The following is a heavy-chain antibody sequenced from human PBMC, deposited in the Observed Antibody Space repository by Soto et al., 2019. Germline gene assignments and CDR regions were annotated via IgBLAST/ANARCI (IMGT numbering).Heavy chain of an antibody. CDR1: GFTFSSYA. Sequence: GESLKISCAASGFTFSSYAMSWVRQAPGKGLEWVSAISGSGGSTYYADSVKGRFTISRDNSKNTLYLQMNSLRAEDTAVYYCAKFPATPVLRFLEWLSWSPSIYYYYYGMDVWGQGTTVTVSS. CDR2: ISGSGGST. CDR3: AKFPATPVLRFLEWLSWSPSIYYYYYGMDV. V-gene: IGHV3-23*01. D-gene: IGHD3-3*01. J-gene: IGHJ6*02.